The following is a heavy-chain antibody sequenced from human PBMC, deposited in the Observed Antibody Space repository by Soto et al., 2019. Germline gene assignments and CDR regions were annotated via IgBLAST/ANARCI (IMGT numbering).Heavy chain of an antibody. V-gene: IGHV1-69*01. D-gene: IGHD6-13*01. CDR2: IIPIVGTG. Sequence: QVQLVQSGAEVKKPGSSVKVSCKASGGSFSSYAISWVRQAPGQGLEWMGGIIPIVGTGNYAQNFQGRVTITAAASTSTAYMGLSSLRSEDTAMYYCARGLRAAGRRGMDVWGHGTTVTVSS. CDR1: GGSFSSYA. J-gene: IGHJ6*02. CDR3: ARGLRAAGRRGMDV.